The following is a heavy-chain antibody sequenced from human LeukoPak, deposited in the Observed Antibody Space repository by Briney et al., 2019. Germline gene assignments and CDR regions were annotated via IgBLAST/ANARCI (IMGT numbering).Heavy chain of an antibody. J-gene: IGHJ3*02. V-gene: IGHV3-23*01. CDR2: ISGSGGST. CDR1: GFTFSSYG. CDR3: AKDKGGGTHAFDI. Sequence: GGSLRLSCAASGFTFSSYGMSWVRQAPGKGLEWVSAISGSGGSTYYADSVKGRFTISRDNSKNTLYLQMNSLRAEDTAVYYCAKDKGGGTHAFDIWGQGTMVTVSS. D-gene: IGHD1-26*01.